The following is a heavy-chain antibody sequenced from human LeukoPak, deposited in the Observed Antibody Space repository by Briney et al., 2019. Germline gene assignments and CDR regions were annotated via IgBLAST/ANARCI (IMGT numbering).Heavy chain of an antibody. D-gene: IGHD6-13*01. CDR3: ARGGVMSSSWYVWFDP. V-gene: IGHV4-39*01. CDR2: IYYSGGT. J-gene: IGHJ5*02. Sequence: SETLSLTCTVSGGSISSSSYYWGWIRQPPGKGLEWIGSIYYSGGTYYNPSLKSRVTISVDTSKNQFSLKLSSVTAADTAVYYCARGGVMSSSWYVWFDPWGQGTLVTVSS. CDR1: GGSISSSSYY.